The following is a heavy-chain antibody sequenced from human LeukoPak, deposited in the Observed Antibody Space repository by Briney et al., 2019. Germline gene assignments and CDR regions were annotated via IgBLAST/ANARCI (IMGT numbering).Heavy chain of an antibody. D-gene: IGHD2/OR15-2a*01. V-gene: IGHV3-30*18. J-gene: IGHJ4*02. CDR2: ISYDGSSK. Sequence: PGGSLRLSCAASGFTFSSYGMHWVRQAPGKGLEWVAVISYDGSSKYYADSVKGRFTISRDNSKNTLYLQMNSLRAEDTAVYYCAKDRLSRFEYYFDYWGQGTLVTVSS. CDR3: AKDRLSRFEYYFDY. CDR1: GFTFSSYG.